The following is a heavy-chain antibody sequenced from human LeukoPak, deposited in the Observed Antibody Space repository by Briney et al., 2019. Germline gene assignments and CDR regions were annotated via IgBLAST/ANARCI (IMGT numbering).Heavy chain of an antibody. V-gene: IGHV1-69*04. J-gene: IGHJ4*02. D-gene: IGHD5-18*01. CDR1: GYTFTSYG. Sequence: SVKVSCKASGYTFTSYGISWVRQAPGQGLEWMGRIIPILGIANYAQKFQGRVTITADKSTSAAYMELSSLRSEDTAVYYCARGRGYSYGSYDYWGQGTLVTVSS. CDR3: ARGRGYSYGSYDY. CDR2: IIPILGIA.